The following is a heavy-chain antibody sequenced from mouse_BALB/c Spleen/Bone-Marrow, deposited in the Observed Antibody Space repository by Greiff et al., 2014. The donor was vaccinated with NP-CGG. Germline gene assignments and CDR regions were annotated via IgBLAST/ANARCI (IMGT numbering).Heavy chain of an antibody. CDR2: ISSGGSYT. CDR1: GFTFSSYG. Sequence: DVKLVESGGDLVKPGGSLKLSCAASGFTFSSYGMSWVRQTPDKRLEWVATISSGGSYTYYPDSVKGRFTISRGNAKNTLYLQMSSLKSEDTAMYYCARLGRDYFDYWGQGTTLTVSS. CDR3: ARLGRDYFDY. D-gene: IGHD4-1*01. V-gene: IGHV5-6*02. J-gene: IGHJ2*01.